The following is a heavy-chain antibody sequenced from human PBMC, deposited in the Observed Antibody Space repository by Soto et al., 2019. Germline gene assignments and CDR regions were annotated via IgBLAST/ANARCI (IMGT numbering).Heavy chain of an antibody. J-gene: IGHJ5*02. CDR2: IYYTGTT. CDR1: GGSVSGSYY. D-gene: IGHD6-19*01. CDR3: AKEGGRSSGPHHLST. V-gene: IGHV4-31*03. Sequence: QVQRQESGPGLVRPSQTLSLTCTVSGGSVSGSYYWSWIRQHPGKGLEWIGYIYYTGTTYYNPSLKSRVTISMNTSKNQFSLKLSSVTAADTAVYYCAKEGGRSSGPHHLSTWGQGTLVTVSS.